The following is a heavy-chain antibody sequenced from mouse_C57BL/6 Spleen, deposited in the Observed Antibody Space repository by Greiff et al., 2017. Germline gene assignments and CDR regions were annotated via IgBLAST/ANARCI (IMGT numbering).Heavy chain of an antibody. V-gene: IGHV1-81*01. CDR1: GYTFTSYG. D-gene: IGHD1-1*01. CDR2: IYPRSGNT. CDR3: ARLGTTVVATDAMDY. Sequence: QVQLKESGAELARPGASVKLSCKASGYTFTSYGISWVKQRTGQGLEWIGEIYPRSGNTYYNEKFKGKATLTADKSSSTAYMELSSLTSEDAAVYFSARLGTTVVATDAMDYWGQGTSVTVSS. J-gene: IGHJ4*01.